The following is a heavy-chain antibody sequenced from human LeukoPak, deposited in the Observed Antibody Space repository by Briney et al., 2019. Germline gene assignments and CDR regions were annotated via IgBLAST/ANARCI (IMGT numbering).Heavy chain of an antibody. D-gene: IGHD6-13*01. CDR3: ARVGYSSSWYYYYGMDV. Sequence: SETLSLTCTVSGGSTSSYYWVWIRQPAGKELEWIGRIYTSGIIYYKPSLKSRVTMSVDTSKNQFSLKLSSVTAADTAVYYCARVGYSSSWYYYYGMDVWGQGNTVTVSS. J-gene: IGHJ6*02. CDR2: IYTSGII. V-gene: IGHV4-4*07. CDR1: GGSTSSYY.